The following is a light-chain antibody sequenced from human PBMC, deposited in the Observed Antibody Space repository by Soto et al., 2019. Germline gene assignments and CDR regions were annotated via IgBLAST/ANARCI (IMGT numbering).Light chain of an antibody. J-gene: IGKJ4*01. Sequence: DIQMTQSPSSLSAFVGDTVTITCRASQGISNHLAWYQQKPGKVPKLLIYAASTLQSGVPSRFSGSGSGTDFTLTISSLQPEDVATYYCQKYNSAPLTFGGGTKVEIK. CDR3: QKYNSAPLT. CDR1: QGISNH. V-gene: IGKV1-27*01. CDR2: AAS.